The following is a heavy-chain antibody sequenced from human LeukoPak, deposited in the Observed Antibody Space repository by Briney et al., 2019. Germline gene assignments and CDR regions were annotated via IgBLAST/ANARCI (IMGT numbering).Heavy chain of an antibody. J-gene: IGHJ6*03. CDR1: GSTFSSYD. Sequence: GGSLRLSCAASGSTFSSYDLHWVRQAPGKGLEWVSYISSSASTIYYADSVKGRFTISRDNAKNSLFLQMNSLRAEDTAVYYCARVLRYCSGGNCYSGGLGYMDVWGKGTTVTISS. CDR2: ISSSASTI. CDR3: ARVLRYCSGGNCYSGGLGYMDV. D-gene: IGHD2-15*01. V-gene: IGHV3-48*03.